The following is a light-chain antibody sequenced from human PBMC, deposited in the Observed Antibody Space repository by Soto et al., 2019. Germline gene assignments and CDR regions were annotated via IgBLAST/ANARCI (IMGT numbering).Light chain of an antibody. V-gene: IGKV1-39*01. CDR2: TTS. J-gene: IGKJ1*01. CDR1: QSINTY. Sequence: DIQMTQSPSSLSASVGDRVTITCRASQSINTYLNWYQQKPGKAPKLLIYTTSNLQSGVPSRFSGSGSGTDFTITISSLQPEDFATYYCQQSYSTWTFGQGTKVDIK. CDR3: QQSYSTWT.